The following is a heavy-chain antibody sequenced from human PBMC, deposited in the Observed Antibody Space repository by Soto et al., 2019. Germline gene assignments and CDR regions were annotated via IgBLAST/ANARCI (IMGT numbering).Heavy chain of an antibody. D-gene: IGHD3-9*01. Sequence: ASVKVSCKVSGYTLTELSMHWVRQAPGKGLEWMGGFDPEDGETIYAQKFQGRVTMTEDTSTDTAYMELSSLRSEDTAVYYCATNYDILTGYDAPSKLDIWGQGTMVTVSS. CDR3: ATNYDILTGYDAPSKLDI. CDR1: GYTLTELS. CDR2: FDPEDGET. V-gene: IGHV1-24*01. J-gene: IGHJ3*02.